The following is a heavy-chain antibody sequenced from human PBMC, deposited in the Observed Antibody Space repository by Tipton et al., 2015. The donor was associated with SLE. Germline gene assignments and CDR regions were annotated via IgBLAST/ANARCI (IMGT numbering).Heavy chain of an antibody. CDR3: ASDNYVFDY. CDR1: GGSISSYY. D-gene: IGHD4-11*01. J-gene: IGHJ4*02. Sequence: TLSLTCTVSGGSISSYYWSWIRQPPGKGLEWIGYIYYSGSTNYNPSLKSRVTISVDTSKNQFSLKLSSVTAADTAVYHCASDNYVFDYWGQGTLVTVSS. V-gene: IGHV4-59*12. CDR2: IYYSGST.